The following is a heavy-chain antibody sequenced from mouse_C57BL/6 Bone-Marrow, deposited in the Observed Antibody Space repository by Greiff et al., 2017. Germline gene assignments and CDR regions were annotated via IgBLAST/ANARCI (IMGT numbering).Heavy chain of an antibody. Sequence: EVKLVESGGGLVQPGGSMKLSCVASGFTFSNYWMNWVRQSPEKGLEWVAQIRLKSDNYATHYAESVKGRFTISRDDSKSSVYLQMNNLRAEDTGIYYCTLGPYYYAMDYWGQGTSVTVSS. J-gene: IGHJ4*01. D-gene: IGHD3-3*01. CDR1: GFTFSNYW. V-gene: IGHV6-3*01. CDR3: TLGPYYYAMDY. CDR2: IRLKSDNYAT.